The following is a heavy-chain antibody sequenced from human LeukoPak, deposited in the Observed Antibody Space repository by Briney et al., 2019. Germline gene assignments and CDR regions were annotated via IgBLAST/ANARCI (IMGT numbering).Heavy chain of an antibody. CDR2: INHSGST. CDR1: GGSFSGYY. V-gene: IGHV4-34*01. CDR3: ARGGTWYYYDYYYYMDV. D-gene: IGHD2-15*01. Sequence: PSETLSLTCAVYGGSFSGYYWSWIRQPPGKGLEWIGEINHSGSTNYNPSLKSRVTISVDTSKNQFSLKLSSVTPADTAVYYCARGGTWYYYDYYYYMDVWGKGTTVTVSS. J-gene: IGHJ6*03.